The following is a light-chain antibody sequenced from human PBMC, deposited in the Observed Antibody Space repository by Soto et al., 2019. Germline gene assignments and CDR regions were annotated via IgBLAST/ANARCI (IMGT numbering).Light chain of an antibody. CDR3: QQYNSYRWT. J-gene: IGKJ1*01. CDR2: DAS. CDR1: QSISSW. Sequence: GDRVTITCRASQSISSWLAWYQQKPGKAPKPLIYDASSLESGVPSRFSGSGSGTEFTLTISSLQPDDFATYYCQQYNSYRWTFGRGTKVDIK. V-gene: IGKV1-5*01.